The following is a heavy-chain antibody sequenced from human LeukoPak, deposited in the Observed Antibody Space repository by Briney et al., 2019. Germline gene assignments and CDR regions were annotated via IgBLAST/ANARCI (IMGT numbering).Heavy chain of an antibody. Sequence: SVKVSCKASGCTFSSYAISWVRQAPGQGLEWMGIINPSGGSTSYAQKFQGRVTITADKSTSTAYMELSSLRSEDTAVYYCASAASIAAAGTRLDYWGQGTLVTVSS. CDR3: ASAASIAAAGTRLDY. D-gene: IGHD6-13*01. CDR1: GCTFSSYA. CDR2: INPSGGST. V-gene: IGHV1-69*04. J-gene: IGHJ4*02.